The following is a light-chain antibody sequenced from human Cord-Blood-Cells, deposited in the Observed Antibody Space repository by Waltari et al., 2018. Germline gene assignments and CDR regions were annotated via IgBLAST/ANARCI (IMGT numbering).Light chain of an antibody. CDR2: DAS. CDR3: QQRNNWPLT. CDR1: QSVSSY. J-gene: IGKJ1*01. V-gene: IGKV3-11*01. Sequence: ELVLAHSPATLSVSPGERATLSCRASQSVSSYLAWYQQKPGQAPTLLIYDASTRATGIPARFSGSGSGTDFTLTISSLEPEDFAAYYCQQRNNWPLTFGRGTKVEIK.